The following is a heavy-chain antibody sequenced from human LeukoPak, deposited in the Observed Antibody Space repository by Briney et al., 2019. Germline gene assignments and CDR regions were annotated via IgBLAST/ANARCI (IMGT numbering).Heavy chain of an antibody. CDR2: ISAYNGNT. CDR1: GYTFTSYR. D-gene: IGHD6-19*01. V-gene: IGHV1-18*01. Sequence: ASVKVSCKASGYTFTSYRISWVRQAPGPGLEWMGWISAYNGNTNYAQKLKGRVNMTKDTSTSTAYMELRSLRSDDTAVYYCASADSSGWYPPWFDPWGQGTLVTVSS. J-gene: IGHJ5*02. CDR3: ASADSSGWYPPWFDP.